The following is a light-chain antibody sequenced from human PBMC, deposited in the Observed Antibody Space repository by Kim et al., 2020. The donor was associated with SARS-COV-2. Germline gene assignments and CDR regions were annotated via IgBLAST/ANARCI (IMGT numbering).Light chain of an antibody. CDR3: QHHSNWLWT. J-gene: IGKJ1*01. CDR2: DAS. CDR1: QSISSY. Sequence: EIVLTQSPATLSLSPGERATLSCRASQSISSYLAWHQQKPGQAPRLLIYDASKRATCIPDRFSGSGSGTDFTLTISSLEPEDFALYYCQHHSNWLWTFGQGTKVDIK. V-gene: IGKV3-11*01.